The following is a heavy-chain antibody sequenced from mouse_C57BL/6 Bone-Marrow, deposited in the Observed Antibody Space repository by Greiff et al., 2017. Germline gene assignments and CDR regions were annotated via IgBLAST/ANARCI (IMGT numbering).Heavy chain of an antibody. CDR3: ARRERNWDWYFDV. CDR1: GFSLSTSGMG. Sequence: QVTLKESVPGILQSSQTLSLTCSFSGFSLSTSGMGVSWIRQPSGKGLEWLAHIYWDDDKRFTPSLKSRLTISKDTSRNQVILKITSVDTADTATHYCARRERNWDWYFDVRGTGTTVTVPS. V-gene: IGHV8-12*01. D-gene: IGHD4-1*01. J-gene: IGHJ1*03. CDR2: IYWDDDK.